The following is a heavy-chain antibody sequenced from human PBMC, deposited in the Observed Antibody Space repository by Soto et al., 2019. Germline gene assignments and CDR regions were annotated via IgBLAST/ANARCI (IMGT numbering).Heavy chain of an antibody. CDR2: INWNSGSI. D-gene: IGHD6-13*01. CDR1: VFTFDDYS. V-gene: IGHV3-9*01. J-gene: IGHJ1*01. CDR3: VKDESINWYSGHFRH. Sequence: PGGSLRLSCAASVFTFDDYSMHLVRQVPVKGLEWVSGINWNSGSIGYVDSVKDRFAISRDNAKNSLQLQMNSLRAEDTAFYYCVKDESINWYSGHFRHWGQGPLVTVYS.